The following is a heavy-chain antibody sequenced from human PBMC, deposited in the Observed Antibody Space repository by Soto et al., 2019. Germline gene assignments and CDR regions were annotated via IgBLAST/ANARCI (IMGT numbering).Heavy chain of an antibody. J-gene: IGHJ6*02. CDR3: ARARYQLLHPYYSGMDV. CDR1: GGSISSYY. CDR2: IHYSGST. D-gene: IGHD2-2*01. V-gene: IGHV4-59*01. Sequence: SETLSLTCTVSGGSISSYYWSWLRQSPGKGLEWIGYIHYSGSTKSNPSLKSRVTISVDTSRNQVSLKLSSVTAADSAVYFCARARYQLLHPYYSGMDVWGQGTTVTVSS.